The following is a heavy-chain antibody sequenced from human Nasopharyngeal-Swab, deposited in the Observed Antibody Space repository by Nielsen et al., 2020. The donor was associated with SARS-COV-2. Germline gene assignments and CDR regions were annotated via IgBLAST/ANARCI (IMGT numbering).Heavy chain of an antibody. CDR1: GFSLSTSGVG. J-gene: IGHJ4*02. Sequence: SGPTLVKPTQTLTLPCTFSGFSLSTSGVGVGWIRQPPGKALEWLALIYWDDDKRYSPSLKSRLTITKDTSKNQVVLTMTNIDPVDTATYYCANSLWLTHFDYWGQGTLVTVSS. D-gene: IGHD6-19*01. CDR3: ANSLWLTHFDY. V-gene: IGHV2-5*02. CDR2: IYWDDDK.